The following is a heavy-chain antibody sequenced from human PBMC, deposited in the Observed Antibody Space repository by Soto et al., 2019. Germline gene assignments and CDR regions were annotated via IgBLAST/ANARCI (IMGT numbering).Heavy chain of an antibody. CDR2: IYYSGST. CDR1: GGSISSYY. J-gene: IGHJ3*02. CDR3: ARHGRWHDLDI. Sequence: QVQLQESGPGLVKPSETLSLTCTVSGGSISSYYWSWIRQPSGKGLEWIGYIYYSGSTNYNPSLKSRVTISVDTSKNQFSLKLSSVTAADTAVYYCARHGRWHDLDIWGQGTMVTVSS. V-gene: IGHV4-59*08. D-gene: IGHD1-1*01.